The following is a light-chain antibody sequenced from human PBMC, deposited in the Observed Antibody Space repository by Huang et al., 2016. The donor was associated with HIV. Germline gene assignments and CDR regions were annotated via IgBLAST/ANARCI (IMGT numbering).Light chain of an antibody. CDR2: KVV. Sequence: DVVLSQSPLSLPVTLGQSASISCRSSQRLEYSDGNTYLNCFHQRPGQSPRRLIYKVVRRDSGVPDRISGSGSGTDFTLKISRVDAEDVGIYYCMQCTHWPPYTFGQGTRLEI. J-gene: IGKJ2*01. V-gene: IGKV2-30*01. CDR1: QRLEYSDGNTY. CDR3: MQCTHWPPYT.